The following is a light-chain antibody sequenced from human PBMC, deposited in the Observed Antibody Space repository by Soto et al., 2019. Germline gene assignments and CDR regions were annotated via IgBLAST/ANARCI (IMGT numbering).Light chain of an antibody. CDR2: GAS. CDR1: QSVSSN. J-gene: IGKJ4*01. CDR3: QQYNNWPL. V-gene: IGKV3D-15*01. Sequence: EIVMTQSPVTLSVSPGERATLSCRASQSVSSNLAWYQQKPGQAPRLLIYGASTRATGTPARFSGSGSGTEFTLTISSLQSEDFAVYYCQQYNNWPLFGGGTKVEIK.